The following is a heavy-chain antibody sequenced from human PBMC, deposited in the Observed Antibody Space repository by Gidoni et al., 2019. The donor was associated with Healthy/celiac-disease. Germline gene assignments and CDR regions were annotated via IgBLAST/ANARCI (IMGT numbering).Heavy chain of an antibody. CDR3: ARLGIGFSECSGGSCPINWFDP. V-gene: IGHV5-51*01. CDR2: IYPGDSDT. J-gene: IGHJ5*02. CDR1: GYSFTSYW. Sequence: EVQLVQSGAEVKKPGESLKISCKGSGYSFTSYWIGWMRQMPGKGLEWMGIIYPGDSDTRYSPAFQGQVTISADKSISTAYLQWSSLKASDTAMYYCARLGIGFSECSGGSCPINWFDPWGQGTLVTVSS. D-gene: IGHD2-15*01.